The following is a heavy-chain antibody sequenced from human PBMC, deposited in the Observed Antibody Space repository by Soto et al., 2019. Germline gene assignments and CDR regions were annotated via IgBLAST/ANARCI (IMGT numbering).Heavy chain of an antibody. J-gene: IGHJ4*02. CDR2: ISYDGSNK. V-gene: IGHV3-30*03. CDR3: AHSSGYDTFDF. Sequence: QVQMVESGGGVVQPGRSLRLSCAASGFTFSNYGMYWVRHAPGKGLEWVTGISYDGSNKYYADSVKGRFAISRDNSKKTLYLQMISLRAGDTAVYYCAHSSGYDTFDFWGQGTLVPVSS. CDR1: GFTFSNYG. D-gene: IGHD5-12*01.